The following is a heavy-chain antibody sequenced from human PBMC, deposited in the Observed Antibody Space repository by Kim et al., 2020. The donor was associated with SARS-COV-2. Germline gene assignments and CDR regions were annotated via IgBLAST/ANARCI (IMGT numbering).Heavy chain of an antibody. CDR3: TRGPF. Sequence: GGSLRLSCAASGFSFSEWWMDWVRQAPGKGPEWVARIDNDGTTNLYADSVKGRFTISRDNSKNTLYLQMTGLRADDTGVYYCTRGPFWGQGTLVTVSS. J-gene: IGHJ4*02. CDR1: GFSFSEWW. V-gene: IGHV3-74*01. CDR2: IDNDGTTN.